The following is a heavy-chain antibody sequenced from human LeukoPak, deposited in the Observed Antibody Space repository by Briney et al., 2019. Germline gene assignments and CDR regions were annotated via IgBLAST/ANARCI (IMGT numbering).Heavy chain of an antibody. CDR3: AADFKMATSNWYFDL. Sequence: SVKVSCKASGFTFTSSAVQWVRKARGQHLEWIGWIVVGSGNTDYAQKFQERVTITRDMSTGTAYMELSSLRSEDTAVYYCAADFKMATSNWYFDLWGRGTLVTVSS. CDR1: GFTFTSSA. V-gene: IGHV1-58*01. CDR2: IVVGSGNT. D-gene: IGHD5-24*01. J-gene: IGHJ2*01.